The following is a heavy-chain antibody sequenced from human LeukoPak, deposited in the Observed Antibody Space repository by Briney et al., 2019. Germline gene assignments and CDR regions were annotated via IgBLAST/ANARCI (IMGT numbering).Heavy chain of an antibody. Sequence: GASVKVSCKASGGTFSSYAISWVRQAPGQGLEWMGGIIPIFGTANYAQKFQGRVTITTDESTSTAYMELSSLRSEDTAVYYCARVGIAARPGVSPYYYYYMDVWGKGTTVTVSS. D-gene: IGHD6-6*01. V-gene: IGHV1-69*05. CDR3: ARVGIAARPGVSPYYYYYMDV. CDR1: GGTFSSYA. CDR2: IIPIFGTA. J-gene: IGHJ6*03.